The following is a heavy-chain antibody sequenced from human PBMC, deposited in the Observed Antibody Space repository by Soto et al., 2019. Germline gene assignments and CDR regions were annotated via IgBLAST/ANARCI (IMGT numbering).Heavy chain of an antibody. CDR3: ARRLEWGDYYYHGMDV. CDR1: GYTFTSYG. CDR2: ISAYNGNT. Sequence: ASVKVSCKASGYTFTSYGISWARQAPGQGLEWMGWISAYNGNTNYAQKLQGRVTMTTDTSTSTAYMELRSLRSDDTAVYYCARRLEWGDYYYHGMDVWGQGTTVTVSS. J-gene: IGHJ6*02. D-gene: IGHD3-3*01. V-gene: IGHV1-18*01.